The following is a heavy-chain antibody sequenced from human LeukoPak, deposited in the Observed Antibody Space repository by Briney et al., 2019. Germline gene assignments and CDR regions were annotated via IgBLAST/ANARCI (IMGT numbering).Heavy chain of an antibody. CDR1: GGSFSGYY. V-gene: IGHV4-34*01. D-gene: IGHD3-16*01. CDR2: INHSGST. CDR3: AKRIMITFGGVTNDDAFDI. J-gene: IGHJ3*02. Sequence: SETLSLTCAVYGGSFSGYYWSWIRQPPGKGLEWIGEINHSGSTNYNSSLKSRVTISVDTSKNQFSLKLSSVTAADTAVYYCAKRIMITFGGVTNDDAFDIWGQGAMVTVSS.